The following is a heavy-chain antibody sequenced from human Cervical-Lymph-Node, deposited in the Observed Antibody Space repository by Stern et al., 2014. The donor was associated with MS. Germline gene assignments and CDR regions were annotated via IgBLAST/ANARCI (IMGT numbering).Heavy chain of an antibody. CDR1: GFTFSSYG. CDR2: ISYDGSNK. D-gene: IGHD6-19*01. Sequence: QVQLVQSGGGVVQPGRSLRLSCAASGFTFSSYGMHWVRQAPGKGLEWVAVISYDGSNKYYADSVKGRFTISRDNSKNTLYLQMNSLRAEDTAVYYCAKDGYSSGMGYFDYWGQGTLVTVSS. V-gene: IGHV3-30*18. J-gene: IGHJ4*02. CDR3: AKDGYSSGMGYFDY.